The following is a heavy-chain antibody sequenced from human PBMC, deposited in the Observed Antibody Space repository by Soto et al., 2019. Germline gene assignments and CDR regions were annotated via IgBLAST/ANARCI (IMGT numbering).Heavy chain of an antibody. J-gene: IGHJ6*02. CDR1: GFTFNTID. D-gene: IGHD2-15*01. CDR3: VKGGWMDV. V-gene: IGHV3-23*01. CDR2: ITASGGTT. Sequence: EVQLLESGGGLVQPGGSLRLSCAASGFTFNTIDMTWGRQAPGKGLEWVSAITASGGTTFYADSVKGRFTISRDNSKNTLYLQLNSLRVEDTAVYYCVKGGWMDVWGQGTTVTVSS.